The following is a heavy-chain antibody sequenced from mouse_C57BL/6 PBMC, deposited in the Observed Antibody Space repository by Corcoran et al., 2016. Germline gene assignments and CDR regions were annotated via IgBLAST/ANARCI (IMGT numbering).Heavy chain of an antibody. J-gene: IGHJ3*01. V-gene: IGHV1-76*01. D-gene: IGHD2-5*01. CDR1: GYTFTDYY. CDR3: ARRDSNYAWFAY. CDR2: IYPGSGNT. Sequence: QVQLKQSGAELVRPGASVKLSCKASGYTFTDYYINWVKQRPGQGLEWIARIYPGSGNTYYNEKFKGKATLTAEKSSSTDYMQLSSLTTEDSAVYFCARRDSNYAWFAYWGQGTLVTVAA.